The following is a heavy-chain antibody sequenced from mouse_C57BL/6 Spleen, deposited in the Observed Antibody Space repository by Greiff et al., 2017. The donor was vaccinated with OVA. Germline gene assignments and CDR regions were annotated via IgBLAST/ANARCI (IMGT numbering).Heavy chain of an antibody. CDR3: TRGDISYYAMDY. CDR2: ISSGGDYI. V-gene: IGHV5-9-1*02. Sequence: EVKVEESGEGLVKPGGSLKLSCAASGFTFSSYAMSWVRQTPEKRLEWVAYISSGGDYIYYADTVKGRFTISRDNARNTLYLQMSSLKSEDTAMYYCTRGDISYYAMDYWGQGTSVTVSS. D-gene: IGHD3-3*01. CDR1: GFTFSSYA. J-gene: IGHJ4*01.